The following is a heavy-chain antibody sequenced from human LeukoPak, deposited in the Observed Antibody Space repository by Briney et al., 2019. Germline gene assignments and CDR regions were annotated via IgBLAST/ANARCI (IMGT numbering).Heavy chain of an antibody. D-gene: IGHD1-26*01. J-gene: IGHJ4*02. CDR1: GFTFISYA. Sequence: GGSLRVSCAASGFTFISYAMSWVRQAPGKGLEWVSAISGSGGSTYYADSVKGRFTISRDNSKNTLYLQMNSLRAEDTAVYYCAKDEGVGAQSPFDYWGQGTLVTVSS. V-gene: IGHV3-23*01. CDR3: AKDEGVGAQSPFDY. CDR2: ISGSGGST.